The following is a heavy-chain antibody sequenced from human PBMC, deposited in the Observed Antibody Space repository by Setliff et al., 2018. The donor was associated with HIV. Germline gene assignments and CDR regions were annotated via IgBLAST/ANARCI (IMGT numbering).Heavy chain of an antibody. V-gene: IGHV3-7*03. D-gene: IGHD3-3*01. CDR1: GLTFNRYW. CDR2: TKYDGSES. Sequence: GGSLRLSCVASGLTFNRYWMSWVRQVPGKGLEWVSNTKYDGSESYYVDSVKGRFIASTDNAKNSLFLQMNNLKTEDTAVYYCTRVFYSFWSGYFLYWYFDLWGRGTMVTVSS. J-gene: IGHJ2*01. CDR3: TRVFYSFWSGYFLYWYFDL.